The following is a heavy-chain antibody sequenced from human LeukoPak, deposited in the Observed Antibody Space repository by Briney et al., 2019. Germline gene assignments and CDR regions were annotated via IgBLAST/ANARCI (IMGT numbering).Heavy chain of an antibody. J-gene: IGHJ4*02. CDR3: ARTYSYDHFYFDY. CDR2: FDPEDGET. CDR1: GYTLTELS. V-gene: IGHV1-24*01. Sequence: ASVKVSCKVSGYTLTELSMHWVRQAPGKGLEWMGGFDPEDGETIYAQKFQGRVTITADESTSTAYMELSSLRSEDTAVYYCARTYSYDHFYFDYWGQGTPVTVSS. D-gene: IGHD5-18*01.